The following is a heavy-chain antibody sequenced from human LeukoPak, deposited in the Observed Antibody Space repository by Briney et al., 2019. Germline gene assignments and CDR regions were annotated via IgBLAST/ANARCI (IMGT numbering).Heavy chain of an antibody. J-gene: IGHJ4*02. Sequence: GGSLRLSCAASGFSFGDYSMTWVRQAPGKGLEWVSYIRSDSSAIYYADSVKGRFTISRDNAKKSLYLQMNSLRAEDTAVYYCASSEGYYYDSSGIALGIWGQGTLVTVSS. CDR2: IRSDSSAI. CDR1: GFSFGDYS. CDR3: ASSEGYYYDSSGIALGI. D-gene: IGHD3-22*01. V-gene: IGHV3-48*01.